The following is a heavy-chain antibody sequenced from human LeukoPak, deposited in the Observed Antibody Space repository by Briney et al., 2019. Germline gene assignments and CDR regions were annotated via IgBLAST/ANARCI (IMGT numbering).Heavy chain of an antibody. CDR1: GFTFSSYG. Sequence: PGGSLRLSCAASGFTFSSYGMSWVRQAPGKGLEWVSAISGSGGSTYYTDSVKGRFTISRDNAKNSLYLQMNSLRAEDTAVYYCARDLGYSSRWTRWFDPWGQGTLVTVSS. CDR3: ARDLGYSSRWTRWFDP. J-gene: IGHJ5*02. CDR2: ISGSGGST. D-gene: IGHD6-13*01. V-gene: IGHV3-23*01.